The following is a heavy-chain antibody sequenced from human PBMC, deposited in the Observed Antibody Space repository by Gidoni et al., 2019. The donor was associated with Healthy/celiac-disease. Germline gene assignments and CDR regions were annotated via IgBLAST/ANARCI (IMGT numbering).Heavy chain of an antibody. CDR1: GFPFSSYW. D-gene: IGHD2-2*01. J-gene: IGHJ4*02. CDR3: ARVRIVVVPAAMDY. Sequence: EVQLVESGGGLVQPGGSLRLCCAASGFPFSSYWMSWVRQAPGKGLEWVANIKQDGSEKYYVDSVKGRFTISRDNAKNSLYLQMNSLRAEDTAVYYCARVRIVVVPAAMDYWGQGTLVTVSS. V-gene: IGHV3-7*01. CDR2: IKQDGSEK.